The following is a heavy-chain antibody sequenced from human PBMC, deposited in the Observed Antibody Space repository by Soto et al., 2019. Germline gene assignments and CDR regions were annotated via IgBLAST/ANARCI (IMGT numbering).Heavy chain of an antibody. J-gene: IGHJ3*02. D-gene: IGHD6-13*01. Sequence: ASVKVSCKASGGTFSSYAISWVRQAPGQGLEWMGGIIPIFGTASYAQKFQGRVTITADESTSTAYMELSSLRSEDTAVYYCARRYSSSWNAFDIWGQGTMVTVSS. V-gene: IGHV1-69*13. CDR3: ARRYSSSWNAFDI. CDR2: IIPIFGTA. CDR1: GGTFSSYA.